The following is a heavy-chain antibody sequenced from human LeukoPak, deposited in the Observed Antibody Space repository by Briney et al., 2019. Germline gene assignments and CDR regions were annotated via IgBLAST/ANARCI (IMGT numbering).Heavy chain of an antibody. CDR3: ARDSDDFWSGYYTPQFDY. CDR1: GGTFSSYA. V-gene: IGHV1-69*01. D-gene: IGHD3-3*01. CDR2: MIPIFGTA. J-gene: IGHJ4*02. Sequence: SVKVSCKASGGTFSSYAISWVRQAPGQGLEWMGGMIPIFGTANYAQKFQGRATITADESTSTAYMELSSLRSEDTAVYYCARDSDDFWSGYYTPQFDYWGQGTLVTVSS.